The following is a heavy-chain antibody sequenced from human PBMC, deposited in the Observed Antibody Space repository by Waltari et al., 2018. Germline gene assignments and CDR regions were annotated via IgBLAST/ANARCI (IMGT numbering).Heavy chain of an antibody. J-gene: IGHJ4*02. CDR1: GAFPSNDH. CDR2: LRNTGAT. V-gene: IGHV4-59*08. Sequence: HVQLQESGPGLVKPSETLSLTCTVSGAFPSNDHWTWIRQAPGKGLEWIAYLRNTGATKCTPSLESRVTISTVTSKKQFSLRLTSVTAADTAVYYCARLPTKYYDSPGWGFFDQWGQGILVTVSS. CDR3: ARLPTKYYDSPGWGFFDQ. D-gene: IGHD3-22*01.